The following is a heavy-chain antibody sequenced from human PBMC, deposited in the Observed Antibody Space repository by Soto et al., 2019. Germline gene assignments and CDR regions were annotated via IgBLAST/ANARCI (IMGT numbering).Heavy chain of an antibody. Sequence: SETLSLTCTVSGGSISSSSYYWGWIRQPPGKGLEWIGSIYYSGSTYYNPSLKSRVTISVDTSKNQFSLKLSSVTAADTAVYYCARQRATVTTFDYWGQGTLVTVSS. CDR3: ARQRATVTTFDY. CDR2: IYYSGST. CDR1: GGSISSSSYY. J-gene: IGHJ4*02. D-gene: IGHD4-17*01. V-gene: IGHV4-39*01.